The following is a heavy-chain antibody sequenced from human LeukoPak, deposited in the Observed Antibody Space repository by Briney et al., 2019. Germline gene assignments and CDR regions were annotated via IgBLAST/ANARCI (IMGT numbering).Heavy chain of an antibody. CDR2: IRSKANSYAT. J-gene: IGHJ4*02. CDR3: ARYGDYPFDY. Sequence: GGSLRLSCAASGFTFSDSGMHWVRQASGKGLEWVGRIRSKANSYATAYAASVKGRFTISRDDSKNTAYLQMNSLKTEDTAVYYCARYGDYPFDYWGQGTLVTVSS. V-gene: IGHV3-73*01. CDR1: GFTFSDSG. D-gene: IGHD2-21*01.